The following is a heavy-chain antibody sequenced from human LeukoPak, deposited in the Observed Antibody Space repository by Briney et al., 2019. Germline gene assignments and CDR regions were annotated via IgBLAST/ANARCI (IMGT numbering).Heavy chain of an antibody. D-gene: IGHD1-26*01. CDR2: IYYSGST. CDR3: ARDWWGVGAAGGGYMDV. Sequence: SETLSLTCTVSGGSISSYYWSWIRQPPGKGLEWIGYIYYSGSTNYNPSLKSRVTISVDTSKNQFSLQLNSVTPEDTAVYYCARDWWGVGAAGGGYMDVWGKGTTVTVSS. CDR1: GGSISSYY. V-gene: IGHV4-59*12. J-gene: IGHJ6*03.